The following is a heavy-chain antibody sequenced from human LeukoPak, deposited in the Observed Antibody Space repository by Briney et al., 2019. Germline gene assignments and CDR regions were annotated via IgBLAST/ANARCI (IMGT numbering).Heavy chain of an antibody. CDR2: ISGNNDNP. D-gene: IGHD2-2*01. V-gene: IGHV1-18*01. J-gene: IGHJ4*02. CDR3: ARDGASTDDY. CDR1: GYTFSNFG. Sequence: ASVKVSCKASGYTFSNFGINWVRQAPGQGLEWMGWISGNNDNPNYGQKFQGRFTVTTDSSTNTAYMELRNLRFDDTAVYYCARDGASTDDYWGQGTLVTVSS.